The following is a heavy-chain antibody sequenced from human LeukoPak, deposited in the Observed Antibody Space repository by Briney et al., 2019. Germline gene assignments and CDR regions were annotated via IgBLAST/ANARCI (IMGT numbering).Heavy chain of an antibody. Sequence: GGSLRLSCAASGFTFSDYYMSWIRQAPGKGLEWVSYITGSGGNTIYYADSVKGRFTISRDNAKNSLYLQMNSLRAEDTAVYYCGRGTGELDYWGQGTLVTVSS. V-gene: IGHV3-11*01. J-gene: IGHJ4*02. CDR3: GRGTGELDY. CDR2: ITGSGGNTI. CDR1: GFTFSDYY.